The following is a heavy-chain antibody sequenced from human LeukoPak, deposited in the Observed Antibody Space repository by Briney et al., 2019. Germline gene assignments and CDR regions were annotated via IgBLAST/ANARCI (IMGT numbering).Heavy chain of an antibody. D-gene: IGHD2-15*01. Sequence: GGSLRLSCAVSGFTFSYDGMHWVRQAPGKGLEWVAFIRYDGSSKYYADSVKGRFTISRDNSENTVFLQMNSLRGDDTAVYYCAKEGGRGLYYFDYWGQGTLVTVSS. CDR1: GFTFSYDG. CDR3: AKEGGRGLYYFDY. J-gene: IGHJ4*02. V-gene: IGHV3-30*02. CDR2: IRYDGSSK.